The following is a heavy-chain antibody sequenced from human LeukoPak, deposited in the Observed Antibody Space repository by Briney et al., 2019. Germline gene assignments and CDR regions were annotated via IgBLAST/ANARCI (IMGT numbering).Heavy chain of an antibody. CDR2: IKTTGDGGPT. V-gene: IGHV3-15*01. CDR3: TTNGAFDI. Sequence: GGSLRLSCAASGVAFSHAWMSWVRQAPGKGLEWVSQIKTTGDGGPTDYAAPVKGRFTISRDDSENMLYLQMKSLKTEDTAVYYCTTNGAFDIWGQGTMVIVSS. D-gene: IGHD2-8*01. CDR1: GVAFSHAW. J-gene: IGHJ3*02.